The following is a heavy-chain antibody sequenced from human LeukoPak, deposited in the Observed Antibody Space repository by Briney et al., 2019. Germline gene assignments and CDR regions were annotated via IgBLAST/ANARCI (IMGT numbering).Heavy chain of an antibody. CDR1: GGTFSSYA. CDR2: IIPIFGTA. V-gene: IGHV1-69*05. D-gene: IGHD3-16*01. Sequence: GASVKVSCKASGGTFSSYAISWVRQAPGQGLEWMGGIIPIFGTANYAQKFQGRVTITTDESTSTAYMELSSLRSEDTAVYYCARGLGIGGRGGWFDPWGQGTLVTVSS. J-gene: IGHJ5*02. CDR3: ARGLGIGGRGGWFDP.